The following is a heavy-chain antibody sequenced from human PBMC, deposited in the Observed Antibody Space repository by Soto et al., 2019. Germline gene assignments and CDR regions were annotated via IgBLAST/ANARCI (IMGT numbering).Heavy chain of an antibody. J-gene: IGHJ5*02. Sequence: VGSLRLSCAASGFTFSSYWMHWVRQAPGKGLVWVSRINNDGSSISYADSVKGRFTISRDNAKNTLYLQMNSLRVEDTAVYYCAKVGYYGSVSLGFDLWGQGTLVTVSS. CDR2: INNDGSSI. CDR3: AKVGYYGSVSLGFDL. CDR1: GFTFSSYW. D-gene: IGHD3-10*01. V-gene: IGHV3-74*01.